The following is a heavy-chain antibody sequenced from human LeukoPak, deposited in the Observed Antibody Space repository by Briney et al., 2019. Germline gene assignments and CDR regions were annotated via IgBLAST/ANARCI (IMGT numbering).Heavy chain of an antibody. V-gene: IGHV1-2*02. D-gene: IGHD3-3*01. CDR3: ARGAIFRVVITYYYYMDV. Sequence: ASVKVSCKASGYTFTGYYMHWVRQAPGQGLEWMGWINPNSGGTNYAQKFQVRVTMTRDTSISTAYMELSRLRADDTAVYYCARGAIFRVVITYYYYMDVGGKGTTVTVSS. J-gene: IGHJ6*03. CDR2: INPNSGGT. CDR1: GYTFTGYY.